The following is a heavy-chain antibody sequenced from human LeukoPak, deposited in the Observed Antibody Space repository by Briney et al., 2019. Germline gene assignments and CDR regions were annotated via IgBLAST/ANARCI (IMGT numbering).Heavy chain of an antibody. CDR2: ISSSGSTI. J-gene: IGHJ6*04. CDR3: ARAGFGEFLYYYGMDV. Sequence: GGSLRLSCAASGFTFSSYEMNWVRQAPGKGLEWVSYISSSGSTIYYADSVKGRFTISRDNAKNSLYLQMNSLRAEDTAVYYCARAGFGEFLYYYGMDVWGKGTTVTVSS. CDR1: GFTFSSYE. D-gene: IGHD3-10*01. V-gene: IGHV3-48*03.